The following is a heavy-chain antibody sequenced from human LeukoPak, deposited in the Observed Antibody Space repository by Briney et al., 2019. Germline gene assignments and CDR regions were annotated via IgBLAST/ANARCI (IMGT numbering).Heavy chain of an antibody. CDR1: GFTFSSYG. J-gene: IGHJ3*02. Sequence: PGGSLRLSCAASGFTFSSYGIHWVRQAPGKGLEWVAVIWYDGSNKYYADSVKGRFTISRDNSKNTLYLQMNSLRAEDTAVYYCAKDYYDSSGNDAFDIWGQGTMVTVSS. D-gene: IGHD3-22*01. CDR2: IWYDGSNK. CDR3: AKDYYDSSGNDAFDI. V-gene: IGHV3-33*06.